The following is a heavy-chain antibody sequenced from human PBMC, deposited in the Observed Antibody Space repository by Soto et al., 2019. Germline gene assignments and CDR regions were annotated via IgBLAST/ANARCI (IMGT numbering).Heavy chain of an antibody. CDR3: ARAPNPYSSTSGWFDP. J-gene: IGHJ5*02. CDR1: GYTFTGYY. V-gene: IGHV1-2*02. CDR2: INPNSGGT. D-gene: IGHD6-6*01. Sequence: ASVKVSCKASGYTFTGYYMHWVRQAPGQGLEWMGWINPNSGGTNYAQKFQGRVTMTRDTAISTAYMELSRRRSDDAAVYYCARAPNPYSSTSGWFDPWGQGTLVTVSS.